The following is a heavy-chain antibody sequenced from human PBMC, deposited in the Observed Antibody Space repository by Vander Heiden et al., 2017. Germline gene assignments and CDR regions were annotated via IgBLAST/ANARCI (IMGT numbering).Heavy chain of an antibody. Sequence: EVQLVESGGGLVKPGGSLRLSCAASGFPFSNAWMSWVRQAPGKGLEWVGRIKSKTDGGTTDYAAPVKGRFTISRDDSKNTLYLQMNSLKTEDTAVYYCTTTHVSGAQGCYGMDVWGQGTTVTVSS. CDR1: GFPFSNAW. CDR2: IKSKTDGGTT. J-gene: IGHJ6*02. CDR3: TTTHVSGAQGCYGMDV. D-gene: IGHD1-1*01. V-gene: IGHV3-15*01.